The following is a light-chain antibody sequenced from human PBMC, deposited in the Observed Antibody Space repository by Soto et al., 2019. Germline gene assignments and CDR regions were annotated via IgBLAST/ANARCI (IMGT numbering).Light chain of an antibody. CDR2: AAS. CDR1: QSISNY. V-gene: IGKV1-39*01. J-gene: IGKJ1*01. CDR3: QQSYSTTRT. Sequence: DIQMTQSPSSLSASVGDRVTITCRASQSISNYLNWYKQKPGKAPKLLMFAASSLQSGVPSRFSGGGSGTDFTLTISSLQPEDFATYYCQQSYSTTRTFGQGTKVEIK.